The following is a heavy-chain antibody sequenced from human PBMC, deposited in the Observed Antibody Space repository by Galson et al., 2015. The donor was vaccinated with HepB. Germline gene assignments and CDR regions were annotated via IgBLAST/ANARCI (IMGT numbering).Heavy chain of an antibody. CDR3: ARSTVTTNSDWFDP. J-gene: IGHJ5*02. Sequence: SVKVSCKASGYTFSSYIITWVRQAPGQGLEWMGWVSGDNGKTKYTQKLQGRVTMTTDTSTSTAYMELRSLRSDDTAVYYCARSTVTTNSDWFDPWGQGTLVTVSS. CDR1: GYTFSSYI. CDR2: VSGDNGKT. V-gene: IGHV1-18*01. D-gene: IGHD4-11*01.